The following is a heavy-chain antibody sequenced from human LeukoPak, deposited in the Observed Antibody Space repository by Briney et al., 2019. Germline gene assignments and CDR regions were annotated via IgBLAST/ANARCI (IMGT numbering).Heavy chain of an antibody. CDR2: INPNDGAT. CDR3: ARGQRGGLSGSLGGLFASYHTYYYMDV. J-gene: IGHJ6*03. V-gene: IGHV1-46*01. Sequence: GASVKVSCKASGYTFTMYYIHWVRQAPGQGLEWMGMINPNDGATTYTQRFQGRVNMTRDMSTTTVYMDLRSLRSEDTAVYFCARGQRGGLSGSLGGLFASYHTYYYMDVWGRGTTVTVSS. D-gene: IGHD3-16*01. CDR1: GYTFTMYY.